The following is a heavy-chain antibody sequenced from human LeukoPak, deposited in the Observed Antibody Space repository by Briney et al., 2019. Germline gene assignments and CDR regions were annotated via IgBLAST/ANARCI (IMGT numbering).Heavy chain of an antibody. Sequence: GASVKVSCKASGGTFSSYAISWVRQAPGQGLEWMGRIIPILGIANYAQKFQGRVTITADKSTSTAYMELSSLRSEDTAVYYCARPRDPLGYCSSTSCPVAFDIWGQGTMVTVSS. D-gene: IGHD2-2*01. CDR3: ARPRDPLGYCSSTSCPVAFDI. CDR1: GGTFSSYA. V-gene: IGHV1-69*04. J-gene: IGHJ3*02. CDR2: IIPILGIA.